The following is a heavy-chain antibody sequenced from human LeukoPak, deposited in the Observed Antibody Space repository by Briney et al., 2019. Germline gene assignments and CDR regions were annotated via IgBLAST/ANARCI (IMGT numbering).Heavy chain of an antibody. CDR2: IKQDESEK. CDR1: EFTFSSYW. Sequence: PGGSLRLSCAASEFTFSSYWMNWVRQAPGKGLEWVANIKQDESEKYYVDSVKGRFTISRDNAKNSLYLQMNSLRAEDTAVYYCARDDLGDYWGQGTLVTVSS. V-gene: IGHV3-7*01. CDR3: ARDDLGDY. J-gene: IGHJ4*02.